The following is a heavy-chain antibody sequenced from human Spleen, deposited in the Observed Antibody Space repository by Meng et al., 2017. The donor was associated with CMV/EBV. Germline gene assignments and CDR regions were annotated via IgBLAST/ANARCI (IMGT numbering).Heavy chain of an antibody. D-gene: IGHD5-24*01. J-gene: IGHJ4*02. CDR3: ARVAAWHFDY. CDR1: GYTIAIYA. CDR2: TDASNSNT. Sequence: SCNASGYTIAIYALHWGRHAPGQRLECMGWTDASNSNTSYSQKFQGRVTITSDTSPTTAHMELSNLRSEDTAVYYCARVAAWHFDYWGQGTLVTVSS. V-gene: IGHV1-3*01.